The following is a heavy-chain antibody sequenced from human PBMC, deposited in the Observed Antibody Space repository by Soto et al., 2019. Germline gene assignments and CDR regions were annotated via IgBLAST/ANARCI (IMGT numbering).Heavy chain of an antibody. CDR1: GFTFSSYA. J-gene: IGHJ5*02. Sequence: EVQLLESGGGLVQPGGSLRLSCAASGFTFSSYAMSWVRQTPGKGLEWVSGISGSGGNTYYADSVTGRFTISRDNSRNTLYLQMNSLRAADTAIYYCVKDRGAGGRFSGIAVAGIPSWGQGTLVTVSS. CDR2: ISGSGGNT. V-gene: IGHV3-23*01. CDR3: VKDRGAGGRFSGIAVAGIPS. D-gene: IGHD6-19*01.